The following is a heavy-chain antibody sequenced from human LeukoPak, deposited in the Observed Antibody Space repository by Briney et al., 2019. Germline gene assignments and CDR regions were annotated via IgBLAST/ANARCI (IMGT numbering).Heavy chain of an antibody. J-gene: IGHJ4*02. Sequence: PSETLSLTCTVSGGSISSYYWSWIRQPPGKGLEWIGYIYNSGSTNYNPSLKSRVTISVGTSKNQFSLKLSSVTAADTAVYYCARPSIGSNPEFDYWGQGTLVTVSS. D-gene: IGHD4-23*01. CDR1: GGSISSYY. CDR2: IYNSGST. V-gene: IGHV4-59*01. CDR3: ARPSIGSNPEFDY.